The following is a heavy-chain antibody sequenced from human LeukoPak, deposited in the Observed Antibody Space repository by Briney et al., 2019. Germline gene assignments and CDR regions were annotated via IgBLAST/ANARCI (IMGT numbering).Heavy chain of an antibody. CDR1: GGSISSGGYS. D-gene: IGHD2-15*01. CDR2: IYYSGST. J-gene: IGHJ4*02. CDR3: ARAPVARRFSVFYYFDY. V-gene: IGHV4-30-4*07. Sequence: SETLSLTCVVSGGSISSGGYSWSWIRQPPGKGLEWIGYIYYSGSTYYNPSLKSRVTISVDTSKNQFSLKLSSVTAADTAMYYCARAPVARRFSVFYYFDYWGQGTLVTVSS.